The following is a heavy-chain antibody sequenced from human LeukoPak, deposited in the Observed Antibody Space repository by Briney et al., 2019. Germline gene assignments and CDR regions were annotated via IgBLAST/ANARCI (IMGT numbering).Heavy chain of an antibody. CDR3: AREATVTTSLDY. CDR1: GFTFSSYE. CDR2: ISSSGSTI. J-gene: IGHJ4*02. D-gene: IGHD4-17*01. V-gene: IGHV3-48*03. Sequence: GGSLRLSCAASGFTFSSYEMNWVRQAPGKGLEWVSYISSSGSTIYYADSVKGRCTISRDNAKNSLYLQMNSLRAEDTAVYYCAREATVTTSLDYWGQGTLVTVSS.